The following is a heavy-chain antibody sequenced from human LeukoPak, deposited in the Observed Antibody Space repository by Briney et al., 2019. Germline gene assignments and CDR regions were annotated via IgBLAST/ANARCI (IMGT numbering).Heavy chain of an antibody. J-gene: IGHJ4*02. CDR1: GYSISSGYY. CDR3: ARVSPVTKAHDY. Sequence: SETLSLTCTVSGYSISSGYYWGWIRQPPGKGLEWIGSIYHSGSTYYNPSLKSRVTISVDTSKNQFSLKLSSVTAADTAVYYCARVSPVTKAHDYWGQGTLVTVSS. V-gene: IGHV4-38-2*02. CDR2: IYHSGST. D-gene: IGHD4-17*01.